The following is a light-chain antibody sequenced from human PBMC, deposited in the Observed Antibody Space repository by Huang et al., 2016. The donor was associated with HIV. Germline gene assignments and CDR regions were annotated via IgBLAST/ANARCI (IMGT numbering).Light chain of an antibody. Sequence: EIVLTQSPGTLSLSPGERVTLSCRASQSISSSSLAWYLQKPGQAPTRLSHGASTRATDIPDRFSGSGAGTDFTLTISRLEPEDFAVYYCHQYGSPPFTFGPGTKVDIK. J-gene: IGKJ3*01. CDR2: GAS. V-gene: IGKV3-20*01. CDR3: HQYGSPPFT. CDR1: QSISSSS.